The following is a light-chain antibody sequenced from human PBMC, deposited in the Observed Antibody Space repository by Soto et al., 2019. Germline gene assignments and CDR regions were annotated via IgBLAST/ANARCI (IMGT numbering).Light chain of an antibody. CDR2: EVS. CDR1: SSDVGGYNY. Sequence: QSFLTQPASVSGSAGQSITISCTGTSSDVGGYNYVSWYQQHPGKAPKLTIYEVSNRPSGVSNRFSGSKSGNTASLTISGLQAEDEADYYCSSYTSSSTPYVFGTGTKVTVL. J-gene: IGLJ1*01. V-gene: IGLV2-14*01. CDR3: SSYTSSSTPYV.